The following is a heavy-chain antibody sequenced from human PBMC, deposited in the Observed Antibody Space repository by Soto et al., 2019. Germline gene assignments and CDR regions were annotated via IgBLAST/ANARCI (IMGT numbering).Heavy chain of an antibody. Sequence: EVRLEEAGGGFVQPGGSLRVSCSGSGFIFSSFWMHWVRQGPGKGLEGVSRINGDGASLAYAESVKGRFSISRDNVKNTLHLQMNSLGVDDTAVYFCAREGSLGLDVWGRGTTVTVSS. CDR3: AREGSLGLDV. CDR1: GFIFSSFW. J-gene: IGHJ6*02. V-gene: IGHV3-74*03. D-gene: IGHD3-10*01. CDR2: INGDGASL.